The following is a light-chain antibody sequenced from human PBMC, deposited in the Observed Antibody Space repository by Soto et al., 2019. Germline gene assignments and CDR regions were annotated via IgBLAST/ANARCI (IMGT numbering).Light chain of an antibody. V-gene: IGKV4-1*01. CDR1: QSVLYSSNNKNY. J-gene: IGKJ1*01. CDR2: WAS. CDR3: QQFYSTPRT. Sequence: DTVMTQSPDSLAVSLGERATINCKSSQSVLYSSNNKNYLAWYQQKPGQPPKLLIYWASTRESGVPERFSGSGSGTDFTLTISSLQAEDVAVYYCQQFYSTPRTFGQGTKVEIK.